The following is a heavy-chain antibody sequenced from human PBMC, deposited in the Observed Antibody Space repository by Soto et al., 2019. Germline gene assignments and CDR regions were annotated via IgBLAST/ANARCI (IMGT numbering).Heavy chain of an antibody. CDR1: GGTYSSYT. V-gene: IGHV1-69*04. CDR3: ARDPAVAGP. Sequence: SAKVSCKASGGTYSSYTISWVRQAPGQGLEWMGRIIPILGIANYAQKFQGRVTITADKSTSTAYMELSSLRSEDTAVYYCARDPAVAGPWGQGTLVTVS. CDR2: IIPILGIA. J-gene: IGHJ5*02. D-gene: IGHD6-19*01.